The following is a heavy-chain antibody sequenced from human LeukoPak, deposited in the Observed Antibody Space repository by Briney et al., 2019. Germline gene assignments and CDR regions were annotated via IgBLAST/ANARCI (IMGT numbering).Heavy chain of an antibody. CDR1: RFSFSTYC. D-gene: IGHD3-9*01. CDR3: AREEEYYDILTGNYYYFDY. Sequence: GGSLRLSCAASRFSFSTYCMNWVRQAPGKGLEWVANIKQDGSEKYYVDSVKGRFTISRDNAQNSLYLQMNSLRAEDTAVYYCAREEEYYDILTGNYYYFDYWGRGTLVTVSS. CDR2: IKQDGSEK. J-gene: IGHJ4*02. V-gene: IGHV3-7*04.